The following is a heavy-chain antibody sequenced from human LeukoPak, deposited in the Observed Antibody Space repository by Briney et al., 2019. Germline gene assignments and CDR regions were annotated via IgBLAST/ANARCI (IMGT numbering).Heavy chain of an antibody. J-gene: IGHJ3*01. Sequence: SQTLSLTCAISGDSVSSNSAAWNWIRQSPSRGLEWLGRTYYRSKWYNDYAVSVKSRITINPDTSKNQFSLNLRSVTAADTAVYYCARHRGVSYYDAFDVWGQGTVVTVSS. CDR1: GDSVSSNSAA. CDR3: ARHRGVSYYDAFDV. D-gene: IGHD1-26*01. V-gene: IGHV6-1*01. CDR2: TYYRSKWYN.